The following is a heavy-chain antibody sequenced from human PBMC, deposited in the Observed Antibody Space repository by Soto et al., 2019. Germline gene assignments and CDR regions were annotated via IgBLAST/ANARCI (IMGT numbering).Heavy chain of an antibody. CDR1: GGSISSYY. V-gene: IGHV4-59*08. Sequence: SETLSLTCTVSGGSISSYYGSWIRQPPGKGLEWIGYIYYSGSTNYNPSLKSPVPISVEPSKNQFSLKLSSVTAADTAVYYCARHGGYDFWSGYYYYYFDYWGQGTLVTVSS. D-gene: IGHD3-3*01. J-gene: IGHJ4*02. CDR2: IYYSGST. CDR3: ARHGGYDFWSGYYYYYFDY.